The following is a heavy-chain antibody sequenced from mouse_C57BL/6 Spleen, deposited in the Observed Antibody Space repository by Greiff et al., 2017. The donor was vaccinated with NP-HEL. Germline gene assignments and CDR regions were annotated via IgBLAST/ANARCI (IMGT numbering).Heavy chain of an antibody. CDR1: GYTFTSYW. CDR2: IDPSDSET. J-gene: IGHJ4*01. V-gene: IGHV1-52*01. D-gene: IGHD2-14*01. Sequence: QVQLQQPGAELVRPGSSVKLSCKASGYTFTSYWMHWVKQRPIQGLEWIGNIDPSDSETHYNQKFKDKATLTVDKSSSTAYMQLSSLTSEDSAVFYCARWYGAMDYWGQGTSVTVSS. CDR3: ARWYGAMDY.